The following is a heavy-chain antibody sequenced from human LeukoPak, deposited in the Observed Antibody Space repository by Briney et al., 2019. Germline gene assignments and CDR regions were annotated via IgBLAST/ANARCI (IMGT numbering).Heavy chain of an antibody. CDR2: INSDGSST. V-gene: IGHV3-74*01. CDR1: GFTFSSYW. Sequence: PGGSLRLSCAASGFTFSSYWMHWVRQAPGKGLVWVSRINSDGSSTSYADSVKGRFTISRDNAKNTLYLQMNSLRAEDTAVYYCARVLGSYSRNDYFDYWGQGTLVTVSS. CDR3: ARVLGSYSRNDYFDY. D-gene: IGHD1-26*01. J-gene: IGHJ4*02.